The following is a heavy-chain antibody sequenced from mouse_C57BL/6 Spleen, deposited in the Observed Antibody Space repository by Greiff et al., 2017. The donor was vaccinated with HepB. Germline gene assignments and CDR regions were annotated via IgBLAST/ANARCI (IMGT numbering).Heavy chain of an antibody. Sequence: QVQLQQSGAELVKPGASVKISCKASGYAFSSYWMNWVKQRPGKGLEWIGQIYPGDGDTNYNGKFKGKATLTADKSSSTAYMQLSSLTSEDSAVYFCALITTVVDYYYAMDYWGQGTSVTVSS. V-gene: IGHV1-80*01. D-gene: IGHD1-1*01. CDR3: ALITTVVDYYYAMDY. CDR1: GYAFSSYW. CDR2: IYPGDGDT. J-gene: IGHJ4*01.